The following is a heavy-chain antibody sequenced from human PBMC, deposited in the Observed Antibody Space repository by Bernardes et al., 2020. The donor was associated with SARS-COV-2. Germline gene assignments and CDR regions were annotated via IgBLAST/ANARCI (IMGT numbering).Heavy chain of an antibody. CDR2: IYYSGST. Sequence: SETLSLTCTVSGGSISSYYWSWMRQPPGKGLEWIGYIYYSGSTNYNPSLKSRVTISVDTSKNQFSLKLSSVTAADTAVYYCARQRADFTYYYGSGSYSNWFDPWGQGTLVTVSS. D-gene: IGHD3-10*01. V-gene: IGHV4-59*08. J-gene: IGHJ5*02. CDR3: ARQRADFTYYYGSGSYSNWFDP. CDR1: GGSISSYY.